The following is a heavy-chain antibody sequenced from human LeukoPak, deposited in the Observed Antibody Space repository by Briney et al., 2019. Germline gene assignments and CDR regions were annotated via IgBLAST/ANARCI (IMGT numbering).Heavy chain of an antibody. Sequence: GGSLRLSCAASGSTFGSYAMSWVRQAPGKGLEWVSSTTGSGVSTYYADSVKGRFTISRDNSNSTLFLQMNNLRAEDTAVYFCAKDDMFDLGVVIRFDSWGQGTLVTVSS. CDR3: AKDDMFDLGVVIRFDS. V-gene: IGHV3-23*01. CDR2: TTGSGVST. J-gene: IGHJ4*02. D-gene: IGHD3-3*01. CDR1: GSTFGSYA.